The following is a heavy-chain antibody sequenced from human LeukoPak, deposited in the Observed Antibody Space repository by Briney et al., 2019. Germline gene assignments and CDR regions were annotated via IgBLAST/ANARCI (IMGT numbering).Heavy chain of an antibody. CDR1: GDSINSLDL. J-gene: IGHJ4*02. Sequence: PSETLSLTCTVSGDSINSLDLWGWVRQPPGKGLEWIGEMYLSGTTHSNPSVKSRVTISIDKSKNQFFLNLGSVTAADTAVYYCAGLVGRYSSGLYYYYFDYWGQGTLVTVSS. V-gene: IGHV4-4*02. D-gene: IGHD3-22*01. CDR2: MYLSGTT. CDR3: AGLVGRYSSGLYYYYFDY.